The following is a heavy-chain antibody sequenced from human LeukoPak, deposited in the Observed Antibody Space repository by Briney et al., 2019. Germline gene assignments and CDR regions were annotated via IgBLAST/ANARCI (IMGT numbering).Heavy chain of an antibody. CDR1: GFTFSSYA. Sequence: PGGSLRLSCAASGFTFSSYAMHWVRQAPGKGLEYVSALSSNGGSTYYANSVKGRFTISRDNSKDTLYLQMGSLRAEDMAVYYCARGSAYYDSSGYMGYWGQGTLVTVSS. CDR2: LSSNGGST. V-gene: IGHV3-64*01. D-gene: IGHD3-22*01. CDR3: ARGSAYYDSSGYMGY. J-gene: IGHJ4*02.